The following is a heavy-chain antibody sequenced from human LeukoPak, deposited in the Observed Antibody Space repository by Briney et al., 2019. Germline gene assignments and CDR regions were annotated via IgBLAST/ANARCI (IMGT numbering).Heavy chain of an antibody. CDR1: GGSISSGGYF. D-gene: IGHD3-10*01. CDR2: IYHGENT. J-gene: IGHJ5*02. Sequence: PSETLSLTCTVSGGSISSGGYFWSWIRQNPGKGLEWIGYIYHGENTYYNPSLKSRVTISVDTSKIQFSLTLSSVTAADTAMYYCARVRYYGSGEEIDPWGQGTLVTVSS. CDR3: ARVRYYGSGEEIDP. V-gene: IGHV4-31*03.